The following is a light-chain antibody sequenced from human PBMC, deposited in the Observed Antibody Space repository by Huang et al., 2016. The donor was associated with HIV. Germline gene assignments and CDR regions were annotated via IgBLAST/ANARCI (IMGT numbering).Light chain of an antibody. CDR2: DAS. Sequence: ETVLTQSPATLSLSPGERATLSCRASQSVNSSLAWYQQKPGQTPRLLIYDASTRATGIPARFSGSGSGTDFTLTISSLEPEDFAVYYCQQRKYWPPITFGQGTRLEIK. J-gene: IGKJ5*01. CDR3: QQRKYWPPIT. CDR1: QSVNSS. V-gene: IGKV3-11*01.